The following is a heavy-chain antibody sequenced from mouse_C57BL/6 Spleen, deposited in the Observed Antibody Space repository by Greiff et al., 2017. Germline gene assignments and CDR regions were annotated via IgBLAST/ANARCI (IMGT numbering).Heavy chain of an antibody. CDR1: GYAFSSYW. D-gene: IGHD1-1*02. J-gene: IGHJ2*01. CDR3: ASWWDGGYFDY. Sequence: QVQLQQSGAELVKPGASVKISCKASGYAFSSYWMNWVKQRPGKGLEWIGQIYPGDGDTNYNGKFKGKATLTADKSSSTAYMQLSSLTSEDSAVYFCASWWDGGYFDYWGQGTTLTVSS. V-gene: IGHV1-80*01. CDR2: IYPGDGDT.